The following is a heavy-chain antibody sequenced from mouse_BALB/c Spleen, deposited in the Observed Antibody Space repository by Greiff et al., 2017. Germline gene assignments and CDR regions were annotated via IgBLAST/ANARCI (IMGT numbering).Heavy chain of an antibody. Sequence: VQLKESGPELEKPGASVKISCKASGYSFTGYNMNWVKQSNGKSLEWIGNIDPYYGGTSYNQKFKGKATLTVDKSSSTAYMQLKSLTSEDSAVYYCAREGDYYGSNYFDDWGQGTTLTVSS. CDR1: GYSFTGYN. D-gene: IGHD1-1*01. CDR2: IDPYYGGT. V-gene: IGHV1-39*01. J-gene: IGHJ2*01. CDR3: AREGDYYGSNYFDD.